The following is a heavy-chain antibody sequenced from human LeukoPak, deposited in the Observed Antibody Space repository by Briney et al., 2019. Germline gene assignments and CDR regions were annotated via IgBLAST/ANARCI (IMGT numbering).Heavy chain of an antibody. CDR1: GYTFTSYY. D-gene: IGHD3-22*01. J-gene: IGHJ1*01. CDR3: ARAGNYYDSSGYYFQH. CDR2: INPSGTST. V-gene: IGHV1-46*01. Sequence: ASVKVSCKASGYTFTSYYMHWVRQAPGQGLEWMGIINPSGTSTSYARKFQGRVTVTRDTSTSTVYMELSSLRSEDTAVYYCARAGNYYDSSGYYFQHWGQGTLVTVSS.